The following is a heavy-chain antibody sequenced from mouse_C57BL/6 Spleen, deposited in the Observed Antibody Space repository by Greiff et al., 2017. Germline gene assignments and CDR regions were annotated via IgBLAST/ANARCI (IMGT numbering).Heavy chain of an antibody. CDR2: IWTGGGT. V-gene: IGHV2-9-1*01. Sequence: VQLQESGPGLVAPSQSLSITCTVSGFSLTSYAISWVRQPPGKGLEWLGVIWTGGGTKYNSALKSRLSISKDNSKSQVFLKMNSLQTDDTARYYCARSHYDYDRGFDYWGQGTTLTVSS. CDR1: GFSLTSYA. J-gene: IGHJ2*01. CDR3: ARSHYDYDRGFDY. D-gene: IGHD2-4*01.